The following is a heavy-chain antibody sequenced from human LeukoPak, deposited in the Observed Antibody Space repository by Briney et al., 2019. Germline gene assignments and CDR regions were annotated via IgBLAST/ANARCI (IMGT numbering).Heavy chain of an antibody. V-gene: IGHV1-2*02. D-gene: IGHD3-10*01. CDR3: TRRVTMVRGGTSHYYYYMDV. J-gene: IGHJ6*03. Sequence: GASVKVSCKASGYTFTGYYMHWVRQAPGQGLEWMGWINPNSGGTNYAQKFQGRVTMTRDTSISTAYMELSRLRSDDTAVYYCTRRVTMVRGGTSHYYYYMDVWGKGTTVTISS. CDR1: GYTFTGYY. CDR2: INPNSGGT.